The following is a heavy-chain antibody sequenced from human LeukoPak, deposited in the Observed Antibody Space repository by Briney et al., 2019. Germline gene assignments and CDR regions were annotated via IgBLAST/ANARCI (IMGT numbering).Heavy chain of an antibody. Sequence: GGSLRLSCAASGFTFSSYIINWVRQAPGKGLEWVSSISSSSSHIYYTDSVKGRFTISRDNAKNSVFLHMNSLRVEDTALYYCTRGHYYGMDVWGQGTTVTLSS. CDR3: TRGHYYGMDV. V-gene: IGHV3-21*01. CDR2: ISSSSSHI. J-gene: IGHJ6*02. CDR1: GFTFSSYI.